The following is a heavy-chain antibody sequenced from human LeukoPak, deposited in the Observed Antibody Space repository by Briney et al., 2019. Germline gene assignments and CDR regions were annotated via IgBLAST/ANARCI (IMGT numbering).Heavy chain of an antibody. CDR3: AKAASSSWASYYYGMDV. J-gene: IGHJ6*02. D-gene: IGHD6-13*01. V-gene: IGHV3-23*01. Sequence: GGSLRLSCAASGFIFSNYGMNWVRQAPGMGLEWVAVITGSGGNTYYADSVKGRFTISKDNSKNTVYMQMSSLRVDDTAVYYCAKAASSSWASYYYGMDVWGQGTTVTVS. CDR1: GFIFSNYG. CDR2: ITGSGGNT.